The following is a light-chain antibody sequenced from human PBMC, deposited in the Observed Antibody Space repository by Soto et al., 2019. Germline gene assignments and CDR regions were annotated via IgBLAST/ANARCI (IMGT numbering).Light chain of an antibody. J-gene: IGKJ5*01. CDR1: QSVSSSY. CDR2: GAS. V-gene: IGKV3-20*01. CDR3: RQYDSSPIT. Sequence: EIELTQSPGTLSLSPGERATRTCRASQSVSSSYLAWYQQKPGRAPRLLIYGASSRATGIPDRFSGSGSGTHFTLTISRLEPEDFAVYYCRQYDSSPITFGQGTRLEIK.